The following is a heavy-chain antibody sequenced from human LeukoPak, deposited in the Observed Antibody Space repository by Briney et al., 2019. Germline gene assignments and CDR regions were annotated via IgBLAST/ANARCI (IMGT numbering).Heavy chain of an antibody. CDR2: ITGNGAST. V-gene: IGHV3-23*01. Sequence: GGSLRLSCAASGFTFRSYDINWVRQAPGKGLEWVSSITGNGASTNFADSVKGRFTISRDNSKNTAYLQMNSLRAEDTAVYYCAGSGTHVYWGQGTLVTVSS. CDR3: AGSGTHVY. D-gene: IGHD1-26*01. CDR1: GFTFRSYD. J-gene: IGHJ4*02.